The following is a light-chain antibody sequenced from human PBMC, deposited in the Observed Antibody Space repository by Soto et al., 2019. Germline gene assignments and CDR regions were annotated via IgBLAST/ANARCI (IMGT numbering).Light chain of an antibody. CDR1: LSVSSSY. V-gene: IGKV3-20*01. J-gene: IGKJ4*01. CDR3: QQYGSSPFT. CDR2: GAS. Sequence: ESVLTQSPGTLSLSPGERATLSCRASLSVSSSYLAWYQQKPGQAPRLLIYGASSRATGIPDRFSGSGSGTDFTLTISRLEPEDFAVYYCQQYGSSPFTFGGGTKVEIK.